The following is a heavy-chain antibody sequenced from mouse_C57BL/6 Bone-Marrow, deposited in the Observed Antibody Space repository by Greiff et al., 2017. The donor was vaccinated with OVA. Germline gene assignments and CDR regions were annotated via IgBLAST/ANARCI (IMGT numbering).Heavy chain of an antibody. D-gene: IGHD1-1*02. V-gene: IGHV5-6*01. Sequence: EVKLMESGGDLVKPGGSLKLSCAASGFTFSSYGMSWVRQTPDKRLEWVATISSGGSCTYYPASVKGRFTISRDNAKKTLYLQMSSLKSEDTAMDYCAGHGDYGGFFDYWGQGTTLTVSS. CDR1: GFTFSSYG. J-gene: IGHJ2*01. CDR3: AGHGDYGGFFDY. CDR2: ISSGGSCT.